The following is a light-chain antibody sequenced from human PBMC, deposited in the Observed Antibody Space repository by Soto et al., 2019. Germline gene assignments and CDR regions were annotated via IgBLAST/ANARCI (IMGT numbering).Light chain of an antibody. CDR1: SSNIGNNY. CDR2: DSN. CDR3: GAWDGSLRLYV. J-gene: IGLJ1*01. V-gene: IGLV1-51*01. Sequence: QSALTQPPSVSAAPGQTVTISCSGSSSNIGNNYVSWYQQVPGAAPKLLIYDSNKRPSGIPERFSASKSGTSATLAITGLQTGDEADYYCGAWDGSLRLYVFGSGTKLTVL.